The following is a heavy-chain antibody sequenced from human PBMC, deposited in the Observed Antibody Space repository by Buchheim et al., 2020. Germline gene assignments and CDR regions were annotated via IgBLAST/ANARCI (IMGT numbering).Heavy chain of an antibody. Sequence: EVQLVESGGGSVQTGGSLRLSCAASGMTFTGSWMSWIRQAPGKGLEWVAYITQDGGEKNYVDSVRGRFTITRDNDKNTLYLQMNSLRAEDTAVYYCAGAATGYFFDYWGQGTL. J-gene: IGHJ4*02. CDR3: AGAATGYFFDY. D-gene: IGHD3-9*01. V-gene: IGHV3-7*01. CDR1: GMTFTGSW. CDR2: ITQDGGEK.